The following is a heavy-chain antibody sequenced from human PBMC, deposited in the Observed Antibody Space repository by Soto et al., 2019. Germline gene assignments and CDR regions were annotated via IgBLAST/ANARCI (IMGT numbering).Heavy chain of an antibody. Sequence: GESLKISCKGSGYSFTSYWTSWVRQMPGKGLEWMGWIDPSDSYTNYSPSFQGHVTISADKSISTAYLQWSSLKASDTAMYYCASHGDSSGWRSFDYWGQGTLVTVSS. J-gene: IGHJ4*02. CDR3: ASHGDSSGWRSFDY. D-gene: IGHD6-19*01. CDR1: GYSFTSYW. CDR2: IDPSDSYT. V-gene: IGHV5-10-1*01.